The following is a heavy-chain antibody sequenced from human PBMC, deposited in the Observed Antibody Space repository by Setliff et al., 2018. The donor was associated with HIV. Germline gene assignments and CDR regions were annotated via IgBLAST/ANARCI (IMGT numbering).Heavy chain of an antibody. D-gene: IGHD3-22*01. CDR3: ARGALSLTMTKLLSFFDS. Sequence: PSETLSLTCTVSGASILSSGGHFWGWIRQPPGRGLEWIGSAYFLGNMYLNPSLKSRVTVSIDTSKNRFSLRVTSVTAADTAIYFCARGALSLTMTKLLSFFDSWGQGTQVTVSS. V-gene: IGHV4-39*02. J-gene: IGHJ4*02. CDR2: AYFLGNM. CDR1: GASILSSGGHF.